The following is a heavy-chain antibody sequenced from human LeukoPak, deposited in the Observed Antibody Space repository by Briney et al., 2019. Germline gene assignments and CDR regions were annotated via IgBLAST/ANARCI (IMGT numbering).Heavy chain of an antibody. V-gene: IGHV3-7*05. CDR2: IKQDGSEK. J-gene: IGHJ4*02. CDR3: ARRPTYSGYDYYFDY. D-gene: IGHD5-12*01. Sequence: PGGSLRLSCAASGFTFSSYWMSWVRQAPGKGLEWVANIKQDGSEKYFVDSVKGRFTISRDNAKNSLSLQMNSLRAEDTAVYYCARRPTYSGYDYYFDYWGQGTLVTVSS. CDR1: GFTFSSYW.